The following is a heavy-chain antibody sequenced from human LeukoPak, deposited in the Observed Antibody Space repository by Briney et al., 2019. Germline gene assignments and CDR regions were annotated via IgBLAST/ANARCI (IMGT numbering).Heavy chain of an antibody. V-gene: IGHV3-48*01. CDR1: GFTFSRYS. J-gene: IGHJ3*01. CDR3: ASIAVTGTWAFDF. CDR2: ISTSSTTI. D-gene: IGHD6-19*01. Sequence: GGSLRLSCAASGFTFSRYSMNWVRQAPGKGLEWLSYISTSSTTISYAGSVKGRFTISRDNAKNSLYLQMNSLRAEDTAVYYCASIAVTGTWAFDFWGQGTMVTVSS.